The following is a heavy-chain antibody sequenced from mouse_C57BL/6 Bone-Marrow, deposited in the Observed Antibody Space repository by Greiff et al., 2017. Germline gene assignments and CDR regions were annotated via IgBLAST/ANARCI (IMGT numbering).Heavy chain of an antibody. CDR2: IYPGSGNT. CDR3: ATSSPDYAFDY. V-gene: IGHV1-76*01. J-gene: IGHJ2*01. Sequence: VHLVESGAELVRPGASVKLSCKASGYTFTDYYINWVKQRPGQGLEWIARIYPGSGNTYYNEKFKGKATLTAEKSSSTAYMQLSSLTSEDSAVYFCATSSPDYAFDYWGQGTTLIVSS. D-gene: IGHD1-1*02. CDR1: GYTFTDYY.